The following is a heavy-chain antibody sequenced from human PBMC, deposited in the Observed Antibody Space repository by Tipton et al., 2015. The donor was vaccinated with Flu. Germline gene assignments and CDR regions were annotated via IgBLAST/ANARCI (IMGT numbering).Heavy chain of an antibody. CDR3: ARGLVGATDDLDY. D-gene: IGHD1-26*01. Sequence: TLSLTCTVSGGSIGSYYWSWIRQPPGKGLEWIWYIYYSGSTNYNPSLKSRVTITVDTSKNQFSLMLNSVTSADTAVYYCARGLVGATDDLDYWGQGTLVTVSP. V-gene: IGHV4-59*01. CDR1: GGSIGSYY. J-gene: IGHJ4*02. CDR2: IYYSGST.